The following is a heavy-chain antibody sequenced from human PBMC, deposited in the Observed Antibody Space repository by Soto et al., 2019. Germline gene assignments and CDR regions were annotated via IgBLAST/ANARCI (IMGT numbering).Heavy chain of an antibody. CDR2: ISGSGGST. V-gene: IGHV3-23*01. CDR3: AKDFRYSSGWVLDY. D-gene: IGHD6-19*01. CDR1: GFTFSSYA. Sequence: PGGSLRLSCASSGFTFSSYAMSWVRQAPGKGLEWVSAISGSGGSTYYADSVKGRFTISRGNSKNTLYLQMNSLRAEDTAVYYCAKDFRYSSGWVLDYWGQGTLVTVSS. J-gene: IGHJ4*02.